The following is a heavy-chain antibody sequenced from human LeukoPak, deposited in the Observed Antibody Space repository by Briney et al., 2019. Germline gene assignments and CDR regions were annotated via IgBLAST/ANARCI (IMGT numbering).Heavy chain of an antibody. Sequence: GGSLRLSCAASGFTFSTYRMNWVRQAPGKGLEWVSSISSSSSYISYVDSVKGRFTISRDNAKNSLYLQMNSLRAEDTAVYYCARTGGSQGGNYWGQGTLVTVSS. CDR3: ARTGGSQGGNY. CDR2: ISSSSSYI. V-gene: IGHV3-21*01. CDR1: GFTFSTYR. J-gene: IGHJ4*02. D-gene: IGHD1-26*01.